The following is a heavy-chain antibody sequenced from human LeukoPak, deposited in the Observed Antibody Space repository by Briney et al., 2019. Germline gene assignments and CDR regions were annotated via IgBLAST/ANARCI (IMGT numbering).Heavy chain of an antibody. J-gene: IGHJ3*02. V-gene: IGHV4-39*01. CDR1: GGSISSSSYY. CDR2: IYYSGST. CDR3: ARLFITLNAFDI. D-gene: IGHD3-10*01. Sequence: SETLSLTCTVSGGSISSSSYYWGWIRQPPGKGLEWIGSIYYSGSTYYNPSLKSRVTISVDTSKNQFSLKLSSVTAADTAVYYCARLFITLNAFDIWGQGTMVTVSS.